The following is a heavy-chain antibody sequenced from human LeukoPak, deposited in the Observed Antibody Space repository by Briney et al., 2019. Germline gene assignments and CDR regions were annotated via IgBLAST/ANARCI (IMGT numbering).Heavy chain of an antibody. V-gene: IGHV1-46*01. CDR2: INPSGGST. CDR3: ARSRAVRGVLITSPGY. J-gene: IGHJ4*02. D-gene: IGHD3-10*01. CDR1: GYTFTSYY. Sequence: ASVKVSCKASGYTFTSYYMYWVRQAPGQGLEWMGIINPSGGSTSYAQKFQGRVTMTRDTSTSTVYMELSSLRSEDTAVYYCARSRAVRGVLITSPGYWGQGTLVTVSS.